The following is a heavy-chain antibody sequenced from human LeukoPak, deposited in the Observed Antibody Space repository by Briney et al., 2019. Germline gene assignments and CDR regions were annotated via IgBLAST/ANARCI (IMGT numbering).Heavy chain of an antibody. J-gene: IGHJ4*02. D-gene: IGHD6-19*01. CDR1: GFTVSSNY. CDR2: IYSGGST. Sequence: GGSLRLSCAASGFTVSSNYTSWVRQAPGKGLEWVSVIYSGGSTYYADSVKGRFTISRDNSKNTLYLQMNSLRAEDTAVYYCARDKWGAVAGLDYWGQGTLVTVSS. CDR3: ARDKWGAVAGLDY. V-gene: IGHV3-53*01.